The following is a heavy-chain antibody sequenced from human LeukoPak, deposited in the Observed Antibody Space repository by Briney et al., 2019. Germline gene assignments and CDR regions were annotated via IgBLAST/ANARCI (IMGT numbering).Heavy chain of an antibody. Sequence: GGSLRLSCAASGFTFSSYGMHWVRQAPGKGLEWVAVIWSDGSNKYYADSVKGRFTISRDNSKNTLYLQMNSLRAEDTAVYYCARDHPSTAFDPWGQGTLVTVSS. J-gene: IGHJ5*02. CDR1: GFTFSSYG. CDR2: IWSDGSNK. V-gene: IGHV3-33*01. CDR3: ARDHPSTAFDP.